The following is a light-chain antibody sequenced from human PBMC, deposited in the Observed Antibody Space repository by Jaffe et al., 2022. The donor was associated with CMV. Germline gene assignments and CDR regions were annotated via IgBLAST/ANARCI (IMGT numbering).Light chain of an antibody. J-gene: IGKJ5*01. CDR3: QQSYSFGIT. CDR1: QSISFY. Sequence: DIQMTQSPSSLSASVGDRVTITCRASQSISFYLNWYQQKPGKTPKLLVHSAHSLQSGVPSRFSGSGSGTDFTLTISSLQPEDFATYYCQQSYSFGITFGQGTRLEIK. V-gene: IGKV1-39*01. CDR2: SAH.